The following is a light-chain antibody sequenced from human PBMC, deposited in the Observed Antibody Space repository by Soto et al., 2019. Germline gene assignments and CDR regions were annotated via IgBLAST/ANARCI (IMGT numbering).Light chain of an antibody. V-gene: IGLV2-14*01. CDR2: EVT. J-gene: IGLJ2*01. CDR1: ISDIGGYDH. Sequence: QSALTQPASVSGSPGQSITISCTGTISDIGGYDHVSWYQQHPGKAPKLLIYEVTYRPSGVSSRFSASKSGNTASLTISGLQAEDEADYYCISFTSRSTLIFGGGTKVTVL. CDR3: ISFTSRSTLI.